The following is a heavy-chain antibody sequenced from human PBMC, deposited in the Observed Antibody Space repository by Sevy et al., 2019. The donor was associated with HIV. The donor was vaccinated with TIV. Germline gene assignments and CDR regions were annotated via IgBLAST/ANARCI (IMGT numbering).Heavy chain of an antibody. D-gene: IGHD3-22*01. CDR1: GFSLSTSGVG. V-gene: IGHV2-5*01. CDR3: AYRHTYYYDRYYFDY. J-gene: IGHJ4*02. Sequence: CGPTLVNPTQTLTLTCTFSGFSLSTSGVGVGGSRQPPGKALEWLALIHWNDDKRYSPSRKSRLTITKDTSKNQVVLTITNMDPVDTATYYCAYRHTYYYDRYYFDYWGQGTLVYVSS. CDR2: IHWNDDK.